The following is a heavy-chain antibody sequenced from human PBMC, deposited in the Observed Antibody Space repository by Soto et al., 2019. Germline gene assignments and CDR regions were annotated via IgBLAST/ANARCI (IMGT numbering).Heavy chain of an antibody. Sequence: PGGSLKLSCAASGFTFSSYGMHWVRQAPGKGLEWVAVISYDGSNKYYADSVKGRFTISRDNSKNTLYLQMNSLRAEDTAVYYCAKGLAAAGDYYYYYGMDVRGQGTTVTVSS. J-gene: IGHJ6*02. V-gene: IGHV3-30*18. CDR1: GFTFSSYG. D-gene: IGHD6-13*01. CDR3: AKGLAAAGDYYYYYGMDV. CDR2: ISYDGSNK.